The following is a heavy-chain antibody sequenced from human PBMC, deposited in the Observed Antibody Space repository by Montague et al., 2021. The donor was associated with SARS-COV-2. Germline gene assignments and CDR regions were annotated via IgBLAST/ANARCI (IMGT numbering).Heavy chain of an antibody. CDR2: ISSSGSTI. J-gene: IGHJ4*02. CDR1: GFTFSSYE. D-gene: IGHD1-26*01. CDR3: ARDRPRIVGATDFDY. Sequence: SLRLSCAASGFTFSSYEMNWVRQAPGKGLEWVSYISSSGSTIYYADSVKGRFTISRDNAKNSLYLQMNSLRAEDTAVYYCARDRPRIVGATDFDYGGQGTLVTVSS. V-gene: IGHV3-48*03.